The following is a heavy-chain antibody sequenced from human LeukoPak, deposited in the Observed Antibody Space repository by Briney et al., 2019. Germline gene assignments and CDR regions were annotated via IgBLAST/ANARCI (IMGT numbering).Heavy chain of an antibody. Sequence: SETLSLTCTVSGGSISSYYWSWIRQPAGKGLEWIGRIYTGGSTNYNPSLKSRVTMSLDTSKNQVSLKLSSVTAADTAVYYCARDLYYYGSGSYPQFDYWGQGTLVTVSS. V-gene: IGHV4-4*07. CDR2: IYTGGST. CDR1: GGSISSYY. D-gene: IGHD3-10*01. J-gene: IGHJ4*02. CDR3: ARDLYYYGSGSYPQFDY.